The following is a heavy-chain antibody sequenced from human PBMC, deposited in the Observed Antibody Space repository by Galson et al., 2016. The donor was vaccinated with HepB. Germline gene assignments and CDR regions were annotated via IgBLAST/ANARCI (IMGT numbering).Heavy chain of an antibody. D-gene: IGHD2-2*01. V-gene: IGHV3-33*01. J-gene: IGHJ4*02. CDR1: GFTFSTFG. CDR3: ARDPIAVVPAAMMDY. Sequence: SLRLSCAASGFTFSTFGMHWVRQAPGKGLEWVALIWNDGRSEFYADSVKGRFTVSRDNSKSTLYLQMNSLRAEDTAVYYCARDPIAVVPAAMMDYWGQGTLVTVSS. CDR2: IWNDGRSE.